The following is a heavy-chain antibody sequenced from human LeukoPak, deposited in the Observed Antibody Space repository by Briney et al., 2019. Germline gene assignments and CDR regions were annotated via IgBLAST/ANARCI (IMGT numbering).Heavy chain of an antibody. CDR3: GNEYYYDSSGFLDY. Sequence: GGSLRLSCAASGFTFSSYGMHWVRQAPGKGLEWVAVISYDGSNKYYADSVKGRFTISRDNSKNTLYLQMNSLRAEDTAVYYCGNEYYYDSSGFLDYWGQGTLVTVSS. V-gene: IGHV3-30*18. CDR1: GFTFSSYG. J-gene: IGHJ4*02. CDR2: ISYDGSNK. D-gene: IGHD3-22*01.